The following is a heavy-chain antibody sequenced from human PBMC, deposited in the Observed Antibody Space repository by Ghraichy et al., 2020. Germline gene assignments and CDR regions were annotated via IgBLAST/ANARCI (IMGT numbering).Heavy chain of an antibody. J-gene: IGHJ6*03. CDR2: ISTSGST. CDR3: ARDSGSSATMDV. Sequence: TLSLTCTVSGGSISSYYWSWIRQPAAKGLEWIGRISTSGSTTFNPSLKSRASMSVDASKNQFSLKLSSVTAADTAVYHCARDSGSSATMDVWGKGTTVTVSS. D-gene: IGHD2-15*01. V-gene: IGHV4-4*07. CDR1: GGSISSYY.